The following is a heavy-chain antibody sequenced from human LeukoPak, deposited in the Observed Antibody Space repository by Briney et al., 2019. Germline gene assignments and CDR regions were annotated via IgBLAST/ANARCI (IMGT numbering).Heavy chain of an antibody. CDR1: GGSISSSSYY. J-gene: IGHJ5*02. V-gene: IGHV4-39*07. CDR2: IYYSGST. CDR3: ARIVNWFDP. D-gene: IGHD3-22*01. Sequence: SETLSLTCTVSGGSISSSSYYWGWIRQPPGKGLEWIGSIYYSGSTYYNPSLKSRVTISVDTSKNQFSLKLSSVTAADTAVYYCARIVNWFDPWGQGTLVTVSS.